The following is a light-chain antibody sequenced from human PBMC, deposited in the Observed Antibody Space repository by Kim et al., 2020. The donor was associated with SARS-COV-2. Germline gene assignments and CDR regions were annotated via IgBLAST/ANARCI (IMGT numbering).Light chain of an antibody. J-gene: IGLJ3*02. Sequence: QSALTQPASVSGSPGQSITISCTGTNSDVGSYNLVSWYQQYPDKVPKIMIYDVNQRPSGVSDRFSGSKSGNTASLTISGLQAEDEAHYYCCSYAGSATWVFGGGTQLTVL. CDR1: NSDVGSYNL. V-gene: IGLV2-23*02. CDR3: CSYAGSATWV. CDR2: DVN.